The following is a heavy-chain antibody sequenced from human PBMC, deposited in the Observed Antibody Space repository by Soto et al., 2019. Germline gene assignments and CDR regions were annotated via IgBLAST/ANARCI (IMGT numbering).Heavy chain of an antibody. Sequence: PGGSLRLSCAASGFTFSSYSMNWVRQAPGKGLEWVSYISRSSSTIYYADSVKGRFTISRDNAKNSPYLQMNSLRDEDTAVYYCARDLRISAAGLGFDYWGQGTLVTVSS. CDR1: GFTFSSYS. V-gene: IGHV3-48*02. CDR2: ISRSSSTI. J-gene: IGHJ4*02. CDR3: ARDLRISAAGLGFDY. D-gene: IGHD6-13*01.